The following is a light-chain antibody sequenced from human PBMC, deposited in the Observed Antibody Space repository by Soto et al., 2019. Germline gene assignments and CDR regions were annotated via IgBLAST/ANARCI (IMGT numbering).Light chain of an antibody. CDR1: QSISNY. CDR2: AAS. J-gene: IGKJ4*01. V-gene: IGKV1-39*01. CDR3: QQSYSIPVT. Sequence: DIQMTQSPSSLSASVGDRVTITCRASQSISNYLNWYQQKPGKAPKLLIYAASSLQSGVPSRFSGSGSGTDFTLTISSLQPEDSATYYCQQSYSIPVTFGGGTKVEIK.